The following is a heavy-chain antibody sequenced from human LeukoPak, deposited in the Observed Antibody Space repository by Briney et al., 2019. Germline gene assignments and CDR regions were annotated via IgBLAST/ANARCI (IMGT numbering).Heavy chain of an antibody. Sequence: GASVKVSFKASGYTFTSCDINWVRQATGQGLEWVGWISAYNGNTNYAQKLQGRVTMTTDTSTSTAYMELRSLRSDDTAVYYCARGTEDTAMVTNYYYYMDVWGKGTTVTVSS. CDR3: ARGTEDTAMVTNYYYYMDV. D-gene: IGHD5-18*01. CDR2: ISAYNGNT. CDR1: GYTFTSCD. J-gene: IGHJ6*03. V-gene: IGHV1-18*01.